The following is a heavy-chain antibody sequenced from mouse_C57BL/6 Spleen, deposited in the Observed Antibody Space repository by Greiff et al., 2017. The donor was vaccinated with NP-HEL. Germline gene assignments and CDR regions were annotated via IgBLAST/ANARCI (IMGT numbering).Heavy chain of an antibody. CDR2: IRNKANGYTT. V-gene: IGHV7-3*01. J-gene: IGHJ2*01. Sequence: EVHLVESGGGLVQPGGSLSLSCAASGFTFTDYYMSWVRQPPGKALEWLGFIRNKANGYTTEYSASVKGRFTISRDNSQSILYLQMNALRAEDSATYYCARYRYLYYFDYWGQGTTLTVSS. CDR1: GFTFTDYY. D-gene: IGHD5-5*01. CDR3: ARYRYLYYFDY.